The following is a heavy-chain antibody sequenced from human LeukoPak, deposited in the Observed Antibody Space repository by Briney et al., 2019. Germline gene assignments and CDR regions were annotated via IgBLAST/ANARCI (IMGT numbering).Heavy chain of an antibody. Sequence: PGGSLRHSCAASGFTFSSYAMSWVRQAPGKGLEWVSAISGSGGSTYYADSVKGRFTISRDNSKNTLYLQMNSLRAEDTAVYYCAKDGPGIAAAGTRGGYFDYWGQGTLVTVSS. CDR1: GFTFSSYA. CDR2: ISGSGGST. V-gene: IGHV3-23*01. CDR3: AKDGPGIAAAGTRGGYFDY. D-gene: IGHD6-13*01. J-gene: IGHJ4*02.